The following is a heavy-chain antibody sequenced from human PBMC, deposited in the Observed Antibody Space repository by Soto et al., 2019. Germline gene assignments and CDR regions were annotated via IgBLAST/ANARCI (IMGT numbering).Heavy chain of an antibody. V-gene: IGHV4-39*01. J-gene: IGHJ6*02. Sequence: QLQLQESGPGLVKPSETLSLTCTVSGGSISSSSYYWGWIRQPPGKGLEWIGSIYYSGSTYYNPSLKSRVTLSVDTSKNQFSLKLSSVTAADTAVYYCARNGYSSGWYPYNYYYYGMDVWGQGTTVTVSS. D-gene: IGHD6-19*01. CDR2: IYYSGST. CDR3: ARNGYSSGWYPYNYYYYGMDV. CDR1: GGSISSSSYY.